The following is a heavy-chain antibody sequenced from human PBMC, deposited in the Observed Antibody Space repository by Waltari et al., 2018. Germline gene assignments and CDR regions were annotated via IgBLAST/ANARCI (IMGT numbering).Heavy chain of an antibody. CDR3: AKAAYYYDS. D-gene: IGHD3-22*01. CDR2: IYSGGST. J-gene: IGHJ4*02. Sequence: EVQLLEFGGGLVQPGGSLRLSCAASGFTFSSYAMSWVRQAPGKGLEWASVIYSGGSTYYADSVKGRCTISRDNSKNTLYLQMNSLRAEDTAVYYCAKAAYYYDSCGQGTLVTVSS. V-gene: IGHV3-23*03. CDR1: GFTFSSYA.